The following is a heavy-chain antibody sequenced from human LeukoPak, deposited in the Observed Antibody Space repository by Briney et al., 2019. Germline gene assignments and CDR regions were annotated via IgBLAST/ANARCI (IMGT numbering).Heavy chain of an antibody. CDR2: ISSSSYI. J-gene: IGHJ4*02. D-gene: IGHD3-22*01. CDR1: GFTFSSYS. Sequence: GGSLSLSCAASGFTFSSYSMNWVRQAPGKGLEWVSSISSSSYIYYADSVKGRFTISRDNSKNTLCLQMNSLRAEDTAVYYCAREEGTLYDSSGYYLDWGQGTLVTVSS. CDR3: AREEGTLYDSSGYYLD. V-gene: IGHV3-21*04.